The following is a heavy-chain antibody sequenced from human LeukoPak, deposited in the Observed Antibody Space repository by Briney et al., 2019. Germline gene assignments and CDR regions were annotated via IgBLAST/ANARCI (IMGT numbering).Heavy chain of an antibody. D-gene: IGHD2-2*01. CDR2: INPNSGGT. V-gene: IGHV1-2*02. CDR1: GYTFTGYY. Sequence: ASVKVSCKASGYTFTGYYMHWVRQAPGQGLEWMGWINPNSGGTNYAQKFQGRVTMPRDTSISTAYMELSRLRSDDTAVYYCARDRRGYCSSTSCYGAMDVWGQGTTVTVSS. J-gene: IGHJ6*02. CDR3: ARDRRGYCSSTSCYGAMDV.